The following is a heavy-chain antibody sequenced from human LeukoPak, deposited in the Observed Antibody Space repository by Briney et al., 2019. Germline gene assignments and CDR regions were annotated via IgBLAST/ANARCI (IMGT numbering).Heavy chain of an antibody. CDR1: GFTFRNYA. Sequence: PGGSLRLSCAASGFTFRNYAMSWVRQAPGKGLEWVSAISGSGDYTNYADSVKGRFTISRDNAKNTLYLQMNSLRADDTAVYYCTRGVDTAMVTGGYNWFDPWGQGTLVTVSS. D-gene: IGHD5-18*01. V-gene: IGHV3-23*01. CDR3: TRGVDTAMVTGGYNWFDP. CDR2: ISGSGDYT. J-gene: IGHJ5*02.